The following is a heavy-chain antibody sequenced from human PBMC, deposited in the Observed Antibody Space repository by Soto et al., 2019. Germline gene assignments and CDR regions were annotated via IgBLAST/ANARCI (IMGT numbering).Heavy chain of an antibody. J-gene: IGHJ4*02. V-gene: IGHV4-31*03. D-gene: IGHD3-22*01. CDR2: IYYSGST. CDR1: GGSLSSGGYY. CDR3: ARHGHYYDSSGYSQSFDY. Sequence: SETLSLTCTVSGGSLSSGGYYWSWIRQHPGKGLEWIGYIYYSGSTYYNPSLKSRVTISVDTSKNQFSLKLSSVTAADTAVYYCARHGHYYDSSGYSQSFDYWGQGTLVTVSS.